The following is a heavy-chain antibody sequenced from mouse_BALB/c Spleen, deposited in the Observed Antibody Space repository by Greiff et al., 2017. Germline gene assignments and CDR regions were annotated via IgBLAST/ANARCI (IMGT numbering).Heavy chain of an antibody. CDR3: AREHYGSSD. Sequence: EVMLVESGGGLVKPGGSLKLSCAASGFTFSSYAMSWVRQTPEKRLEWVASISSGGSTYYPDSVKGRFTISRDNARNILYLQMSSLRSEDTAMYYCAREHYGSSDWGQGTTLTVSS. CDR2: ISSGGST. J-gene: IGHJ2*01. V-gene: IGHV5-6-5*01. CDR1: GFTFSSYA. D-gene: IGHD1-1*01.